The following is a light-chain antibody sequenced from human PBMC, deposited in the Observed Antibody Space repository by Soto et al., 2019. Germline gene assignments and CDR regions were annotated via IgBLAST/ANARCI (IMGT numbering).Light chain of an antibody. CDR1: SSNIGAGYD. CDR3: QSYDSLSGSWV. V-gene: IGLV1-40*01. J-gene: IGLJ3*02. Sequence: QSALTQPPSVSGAPGQRVTISCTGSSSNIGAGYDVHWYQHLPSTAPKVLIYGNTNRPSGVPDRFSGSKSGTSASLAITGLQAEDEADYYCQSYDSLSGSWVFGGGTKLTVL. CDR2: GNT.